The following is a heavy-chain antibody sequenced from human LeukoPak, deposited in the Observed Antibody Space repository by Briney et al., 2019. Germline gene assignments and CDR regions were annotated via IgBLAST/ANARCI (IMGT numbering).Heavy chain of an antibody. J-gene: IGHJ4*02. V-gene: IGHV4-59*01. CDR1: GGSIRGNY. CDR3: ARLLNWVFDY. Sequence: SSETLPLTCTVSGGSIRGNYWTWIRQPPGKGLEWIGYIHYGGSTNYNPSLKSRVTISLDTSKNQFSLKLTSVTAADTAVYYCARLLNWVFDYWGQGTLVTVSS. D-gene: IGHD7-27*01. CDR2: IHYGGST.